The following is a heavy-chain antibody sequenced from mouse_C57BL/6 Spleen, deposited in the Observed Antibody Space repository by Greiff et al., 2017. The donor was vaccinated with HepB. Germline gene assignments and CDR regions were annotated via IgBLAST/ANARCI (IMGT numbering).Heavy chain of an antibody. J-gene: IGHJ1*03. Sequence: VQLQQSGPELVKPGASVKISCKASGYTFTDYYMNWVKQSHGKSLEWIGDINPNNGGTSYNQKFKGKATLTVDKSSSTAYMELRSLTSEDSAVYYCARGTGTWYFDVWGTGTTVTVSS. CDR3: ARGTGTWYFDV. CDR1: GYTFTDYY. D-gene: IGHD4-1*01. CDR2: INPNNGGT. V-gene: IGHV1-26*01.